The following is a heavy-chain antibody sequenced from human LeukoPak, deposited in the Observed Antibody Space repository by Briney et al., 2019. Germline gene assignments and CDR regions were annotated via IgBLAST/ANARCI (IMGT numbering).Heavy chain of an antibody. Sequence: PGGSLRLSCAASGFTFSSYAMSCVRHAPGKGLEWVSAISGSGGSTYYADSVKGRFPISRDNCKNTLYLQMNSLRAEDTAVYYCAKFWAYCSSTSCHSHFDYWGQGTLVTVSS. J-gene: IGHJ4*02. CDR3: AKFWAYCSSTSCHSHFDY. D-gene: IGHD2-2*01. CDR1: GFTFSSYA. CDR2: ISGSGGST. V-gene: IGHV3-23*01.